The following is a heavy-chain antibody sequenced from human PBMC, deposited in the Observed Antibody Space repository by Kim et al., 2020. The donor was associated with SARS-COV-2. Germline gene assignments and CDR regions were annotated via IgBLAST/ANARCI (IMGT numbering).Heavy chain of an antibody. V-gene: IGHV4-59*01. Sequence: SETLPLTCTVSGGSISSYYWSWIRQPPGKGLEWIGYIYYSGSTNYNPSLKSRVTISVDTSKNQFSLKLSSVTAADTAVYYCARGSERVDWFDPWGQGTLVTVSS. CDR1: GGSISSYY. CDR2: IYYSGST. CDR3: ARGSERVDWFDP. J-gene: IGHJ5*02. D-gene: IGHD3-3*01.